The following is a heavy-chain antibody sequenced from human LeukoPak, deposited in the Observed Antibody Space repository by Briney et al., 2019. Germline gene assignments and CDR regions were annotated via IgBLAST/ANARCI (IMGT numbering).Heavy chain of an antibody. CDR2: IKQDGSEK. CDR1: GFTSSSYW. D-gene: IGHD3-3*01. CDR3: ARGRGFWSGYPYGMDV. Sequence: GGSLRLSCAASGFTSSSYWMSWVRQGPGKGLEWVANIKQDGSEKYYVDSVKGRFTISRDNAKNSLYLQMNSLRAEDTAVYYCARGRGFWSGYPYGMDVWGQGTTVTVSS. J-gene: IGHJ6*02. V-gene: IGHV3-7*01.